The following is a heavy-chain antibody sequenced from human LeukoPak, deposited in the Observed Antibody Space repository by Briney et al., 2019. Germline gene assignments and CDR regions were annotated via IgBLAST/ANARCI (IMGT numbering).Heavy chain of an antibody. D-gene: IGHD3-10*01. J-gene: IGHJ2*01. Sequence: SETLSLTCTVSGGSISSSSYYWGWIRQPPGKGLEWIGEINHSGSTNYNPSLKSRVTISVDTSKNQFSLKLSSVTAADTAVYYCARGYRVRGVIYWYFDLWGRGTLVTVSS. CDR1: GGSISSSSYY. CDR3: ARGYRVRGVIYWYFDL. CDR2: INHSGST. V-gene: IGHV4-39*07.